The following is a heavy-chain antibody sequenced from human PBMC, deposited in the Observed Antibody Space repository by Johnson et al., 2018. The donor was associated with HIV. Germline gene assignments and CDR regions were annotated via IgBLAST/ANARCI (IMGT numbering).Heavy chain of an antibody. V-gene: IGHV3-64*04. CDR1: GFTFSSYA. CDR2: ISGSGDST. D-gene: IGHD6-19*01. J-gene: IGHJ3*01. Sequence: QVQLVESGGGVVRPGGSLRLSCAASGFTFSSYAMHWVRQAPGKGLEYVSAISGSGDSTYYADSVKGRFTISKDNSKNTLYLQMNSLRAEDTAVYYCAREMGWEDAFDLWGQGTMVTVSS. CDR3: AREMGWEDAFDL.